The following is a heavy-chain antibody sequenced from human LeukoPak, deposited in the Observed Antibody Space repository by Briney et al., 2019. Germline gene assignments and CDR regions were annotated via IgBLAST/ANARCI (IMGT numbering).Heavy chain of an antibody. J-gene: IGHJ5*01. CDR3: VRVRSSWSNWFDS. D-gene: IGHD6-13*01. Sequence: PGGSLRLSCAASGFTFRSYWMHWVREAPGKGLVWISRINSDGSSTIYADSVKGRFTISRDNAKNTLYLQMNSLRVEDTAVYYCVRVRSSWSNWFDSWGQGILVTVSS. V-gene: IGHV3-74*01. CDR1: GFTFRSYW. CDR2: INSDGSST.